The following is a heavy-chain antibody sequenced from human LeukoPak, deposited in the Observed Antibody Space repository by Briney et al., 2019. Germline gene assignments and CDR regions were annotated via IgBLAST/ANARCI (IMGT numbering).Heavy chain of an antibody. J-gene: IGHJ4*02. Sequence: GGSLRLSCAASGFTFSSYAMSWVRQAPGKGLEWVSAISGSGGSTYYADSVKGRFTISRDNSKNTLYLQMNSLRAEDTAVYYCAKDRVWGSYRYTMGDYWGQGTLVTVSS. V-gene: IGHV3-23*01. D-gene: IGHD3-16*02. CDR3: AKDRVWGSYRYTMGDY. CDR1: GFTFSSYA. CDR2: ISGSGGST.